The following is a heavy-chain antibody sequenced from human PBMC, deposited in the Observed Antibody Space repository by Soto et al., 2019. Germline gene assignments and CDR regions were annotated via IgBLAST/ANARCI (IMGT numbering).Heavy chain of an antibody. CDR1: GFTFSSYA. Sequence: QVQLVESGGGVVQPGRSLRLSCAASGFTFSSYAMHWVRQAPGKGLEWVAVISYDGSNKYYADSVKGRFTISRDNSKNTLYLQMNSLRAEDTAVYYCARSSSSSFYYYGMDVWGQGPTVTISS. J-gene: IGHJ6*02. D-gene: IGHD6-6*01. V-gene: IGHV3-30-3*01. CDR2: ISYDGSNK. CDR3: ARSSSSSFYYYGMDV.